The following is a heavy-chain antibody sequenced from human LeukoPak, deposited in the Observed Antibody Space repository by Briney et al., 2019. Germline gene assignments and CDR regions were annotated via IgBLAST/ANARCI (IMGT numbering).Heavy chain of an antibody. Sequence: SVKVSCKASGGTFSSYAISWVRQAPGQGLEWMGRIIPIFGTANYAQKFQSRVTITTDESTSTAYMELSSLRSEDTAVYYCATEIGHYDILTGYYADIDYWGQGTLVTVSS. CDR2: IIPIFGTA. D-gene: IGHD3-9*01. V-gene: IGHV1-69*05. J-gene: IGHJ4*02. CDR3: ATEIGHYDILTGYYADIDY. CDR1: GGTFSSYA.